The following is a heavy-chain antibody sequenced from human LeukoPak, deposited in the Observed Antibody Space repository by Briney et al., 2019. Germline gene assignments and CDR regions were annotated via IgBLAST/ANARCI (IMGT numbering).Heavy chain of an antibody. V-gene: IGHV7-4-1*02. J-gene: IGHJ4*02. Sequence: ASVKVSCKASGCTFTDYAMNWVRQAPGQGLEWMGWINTNTGNPTYAQGFTGRFVISLDTSVSTAYLQISSLKAEDTAVYYCGRDSNYGQLNYWGQGTLVTVSS. CDR3: GRDSNYGQLNY. D-gene: IGHD3-10*01. CDR2: INTNTGNP. CDR1: GCTFTDYA.